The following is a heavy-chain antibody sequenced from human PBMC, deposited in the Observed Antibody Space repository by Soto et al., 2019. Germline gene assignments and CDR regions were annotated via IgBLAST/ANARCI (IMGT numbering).Heavy chain of an antibody. D-gene: IGHD5-12*01. V-gene: IGHV3-30-3*01. CDR2: ISYDGSNK. CDR3: AVQRRDGYDAPSY. CDR1: GFTFSSYA. J-gene: IGHJ4*02. Sequence: GSLGLSCSASGFTFSSYAIHWVRQAPGKGLEWVAVISYDGSNKYYADSVKGRFTISRDNSKNTLYLQMNSLRAEDTAVYYCAVQRRDGYDAPSYWGQGTLVTVSS.